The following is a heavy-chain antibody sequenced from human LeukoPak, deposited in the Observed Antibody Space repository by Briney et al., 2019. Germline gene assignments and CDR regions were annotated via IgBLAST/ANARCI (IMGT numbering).Heavy chain of an antibody. CDR2: IKQDGSEK. J-gene: IGHJ6*02. D-gene: IGHD3-3*01. CDR1: GFTFINYW. V-gene: IGHV3-7*04. Sequence: GGSLRLSCAASGFTFINYWMGWVRQAPGKGLEWVANIKQDGSEKYYVDSVKGRFTISRDNAKNSLYLQMNSLRAEDTAVYYCARVLRFLEWLLSSPYGMDVWGQGTTVTVSS. CDR3: ARVLRFLEWLLSSPYGMDV.